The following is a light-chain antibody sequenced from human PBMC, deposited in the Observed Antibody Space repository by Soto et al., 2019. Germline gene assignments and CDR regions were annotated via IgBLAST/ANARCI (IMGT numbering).Light chain of an antibody. CDR1: QSVDSRF. V-gene: IGKV3-20*01. Sequence: EIVLTQSPGFLSLCPWERATLSCRASQSVDSRFLAWYQQKPGHAPGLLIYGASQRATGIPDRFSGSGSGTDFTLTIIRLEPEDFAVYYCQQYVSSVTFGQGTKVEIK. CDR2: GAS. J-gene: IGKJ1*01. CDR3: QQYVSSVT.